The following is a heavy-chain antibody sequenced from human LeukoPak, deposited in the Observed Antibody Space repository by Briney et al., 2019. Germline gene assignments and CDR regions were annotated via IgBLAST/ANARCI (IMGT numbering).Heavy chain of an antibody. V-gene: IGHV4-39*01. D-gene: IGHD4-17*01. CDR3: ARQVHDYGDRFDY. CDR1: GGSISSSSYY. CDR2: IYYSGST. Sequence: PSETLSLTCTVSGGSISSSSYYWGWIRQPPGKGLEWIGSIYYSGSTYYNPSLKSRVTISVDTSKNQFSLKLSSVTAADTAVYYCARQVHDYGDRFDYWGQGTLVTVSS. J-gene: IGHJ4*02.